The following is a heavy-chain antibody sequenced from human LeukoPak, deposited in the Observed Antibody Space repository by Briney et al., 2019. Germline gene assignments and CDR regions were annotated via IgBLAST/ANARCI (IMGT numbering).Heavy chain of an antibody. V-gene: IGHV1-8*01. J-gene: IGHJ1*01. D-gene: IGHD6-6*01. CDR1: GYTFTSYD. Sequence: ASVKVSRKASGYTFTSYDINWVRQATGQGLEWMGWMNPNSGNTGYAQKFQGRVTITRNTSISTAYMELSSLRSEDTAVYYCARGSSSSSVYFQHWGQGTLVTVSS. CDR3: ARGSSSSSVYFQH. CDR2: MNPNSGNT.